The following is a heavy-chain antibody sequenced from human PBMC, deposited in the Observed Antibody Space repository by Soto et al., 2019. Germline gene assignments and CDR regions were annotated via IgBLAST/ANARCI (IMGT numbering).Heavy chain of an antibody. V-gene: IGHV4-31*03. D-gene: IGHD4-17*01. CDR3: ARVPKNSQTTVVEIDY. J-gene: IGHJ4*02. Sequence: SETLSLTCTVSGGSISSGGYYWSWIRQHPGKGLEWIGYIYYSGSTYYNPSLKSRVTISVDTSKNQFSLKLSSVTAADTAVYYCARVPKNSQTTVVEIDYWGQGTLVTVSS. CDR2: IYYSGST. CDR1: GGSISSGGYY.